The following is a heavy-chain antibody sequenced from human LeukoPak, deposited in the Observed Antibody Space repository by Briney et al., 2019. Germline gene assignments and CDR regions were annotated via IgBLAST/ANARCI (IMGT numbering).Heavy chain of an antibody. D-gene: IGHD4-11*01. J-gene: IGHJ4*02. CDR1: GYTFTGYY. Sequence: ASVKVSCKASGYTFTGYYIHWVRQAPGQGLEWMGWINPNSGDTNYAQKFQGRVTTTRDTSISTAYMELSRLRSDDPAVYYCARGGDSTNFDYWGQGTLVTVSS. CDR3: ARGGDSTNFDY. CDR2: INPNSGDT. V-gene: IGHV1-2*02.